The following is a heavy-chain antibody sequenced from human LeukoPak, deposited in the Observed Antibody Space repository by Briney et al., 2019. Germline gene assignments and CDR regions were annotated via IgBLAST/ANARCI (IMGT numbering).Heavy chain of an antibody. Sequence: SETLSLTCTVSGGSISSYYWSWIRQPPGKGLEWIGEINHSGSTNYNPSLKSRVTISVDTSKNQFSLKLSSVTAADTAVYYCARGASGYSSSWAYHEWGQGTLVTVSS. J-gene: IGHJ4*02. CDR3: ARGASGYSSSWAYHE. CDR1: GGSISSYY. CDR2: INHSGST. D-gene: IGHD6-13*01. V-gene: IGHV4-34*01.